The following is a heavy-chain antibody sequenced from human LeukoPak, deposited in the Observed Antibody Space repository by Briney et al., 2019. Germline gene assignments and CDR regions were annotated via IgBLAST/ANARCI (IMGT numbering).Heavy chain of an antibody. V-gene: IGHV1-46*01. CDR1: EDTFANYF. D-gene: IGHD2-15*01. J-gene: IGHJ5*02. CDR3: VREYCSGGSCYSGWFDP. CDR2: MNPSAGST. Sequence: GASVKVSCKASEDTFANYFIHWVRQAPGQGLEWLGIMNPSAGSTNYAQKFEGRVSMTRDTSTRTVNMDLSSLRSEDTAVYYCVREYCSGGSCYSGWFDPWGQGTLVTVSS.